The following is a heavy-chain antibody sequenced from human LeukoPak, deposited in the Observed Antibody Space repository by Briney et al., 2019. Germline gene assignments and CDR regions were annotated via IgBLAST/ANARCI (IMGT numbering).Heavy chain of an antibody. J-gene: IGHJ5*02. Sequence: GGSLRLSCAASGFTFSSYSMNWVRQAPGKGLEWVSYISISGNMIYYADSVKGRFTISRDNAKNSLYLQMNSLRAEDTAVYYCAREKLPCSSTSCYRSNWFDPWGQGTLVTVSS. CDR2: ISISGNMI. D-gene: IGHD2-2*01. CDR1: GFTFSSYS. V-gene: IGHV3-48*04. CDR3: AREKLPCSSTSCYRSNWFDP.